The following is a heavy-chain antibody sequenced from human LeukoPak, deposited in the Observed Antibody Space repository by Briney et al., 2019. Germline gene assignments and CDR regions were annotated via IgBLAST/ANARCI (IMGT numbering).Heavy chain of an antibody. CDR3: AKTMIVVVIRGYFDY. CDR2: ISGSGGST. Sequence: GGSLRLSCAASGFTFSSYTMSWVRKAPGKGLEWVSAISGSGGSTYYADSVKGRFTISRDNSKNTLYLQMNSLRAEDTAVYYCAKTMIVVVIRGYFDYWGQGTLVTVSS. D-gene: IGHD3-22*01. V-gene: IGHV3-23*01. CDR1: GFTFSSYT. J-gene: IGHJ4*02.